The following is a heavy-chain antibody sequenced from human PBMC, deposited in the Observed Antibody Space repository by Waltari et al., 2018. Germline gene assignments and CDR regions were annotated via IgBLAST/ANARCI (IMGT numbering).Heavy chain of an antibody. J-gene: IGHJ6*02. V-gene: IGHV3-74*01. CDR3: AGDRWSDYSDFWSGPTYGLDV. CDR1: GFTFGSNW. CDR2: TNEDGSIT. Sequence: EVQLVESGGGLVQPGGSLRLSCAASGFTFGSNWMHWVRQVPGKGLVWVSRTNEDGSITTHPDSMRGRCTISRDNAQNTLYLQMNSLRVDDTAVYYCAGDRWSDYSDFWSGPTYGLDVWGQGTTVTVSS. D-gene: IGHD3-3*01.